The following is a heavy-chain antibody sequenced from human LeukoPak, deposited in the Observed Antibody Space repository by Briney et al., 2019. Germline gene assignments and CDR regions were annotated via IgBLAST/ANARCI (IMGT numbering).Heavy chain of an antibody. V-gene: IGHV3-74*01. J-gene: IGHJ2*01. Sequence: SLRLSSAASGFTFSSYWMHCGRHAPGKRLLWVSRINSDGGSTSSADSVKGRFTISRDNAKNTLYLQMNSLRAEDTAVYYCARDAPLFWYFDLWGRGTLVTVSS. CDR3: ARDAPLFWYFDL. CDR1: GFTFSSYW. CDR2: INSDGGST.